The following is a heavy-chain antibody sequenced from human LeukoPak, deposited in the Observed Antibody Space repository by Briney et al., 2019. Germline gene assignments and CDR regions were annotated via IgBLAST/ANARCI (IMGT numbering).Heavy chain of an antibody. CDR1: GGSFSNYY. Sequence: PSETLSLTCVVYGGSFSNYYWGWIRQPPGKGLEWIGEINHSGSTNYNPSLKSRVAISVDTSKNQFSLKLTSVTAADTAVYYCARLLGYCSGGDCYQYYFAYWGQGTLVTVSS. CDR3: ARLLGYCSGGDCYQYYFAY. V-gene: IGHV4-34*01. CDR2: INHSGST. D-gene: IGHD2-15*01. J-gene: IGHJ4*02.